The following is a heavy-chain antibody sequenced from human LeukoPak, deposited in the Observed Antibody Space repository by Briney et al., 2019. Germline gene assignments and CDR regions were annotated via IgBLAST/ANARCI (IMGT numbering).Heavy chain of an antibody. CDR2: IKQDGSEK. V-gene: IGHV3-7*03. J-gene: IGHJ6*03. Sequence: GGSLRLSCAASGFTFSSYWMSWVRQAPGKGLEWVASIKQDGSEKYYVDSVKGRFTISRDNAKNSLYLQMNSLRAEDTAVYYCARGQYSSGWYGYYYYYYMDVWGKGTTVTISS. D-gene: IGHD6-19*01. CDR3: ARGQYSSGWYGYYYYYYMDV. CDR1: GFTFSSYW.